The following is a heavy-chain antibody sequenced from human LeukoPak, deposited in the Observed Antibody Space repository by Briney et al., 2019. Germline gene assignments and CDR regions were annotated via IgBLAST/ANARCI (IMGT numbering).Heavy chain of an antibody. J-gene: IGHJ4*02. D-gene: IGHD3-10*01. CDR3: ARGGNYYGSDH. V-gene: IGHV1-69*04. Sequence: SVKVSCKASGGTFSSYAISWVRQAPGQGLEWMGRIIPILGVANYAQKFQGTVTITADKSTSTAYMELSSLRSEDTAVYYCARGGNYYGSDHWGQGTLVTVSS. CDR1: GGTFSSYA. CDR2: IIPILGVA.